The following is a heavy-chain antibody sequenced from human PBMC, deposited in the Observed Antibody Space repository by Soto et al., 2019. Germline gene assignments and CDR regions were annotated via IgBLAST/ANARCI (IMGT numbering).Heavy chain of an antibody. D-gene: IGHD3-16*01. CDR2: VYFGGRS. CDR3: ARIPGDTYMIYWSDP. J-gene: IGHJ5*02. CDR1: GDCVSSADYY. V-gene: IGHV4-61*08. Sequence: SETLSLPCSVSGDCVSSADYYWSFIRQPKGKGLEWIGHVYFGGRSNYIPCLKSRLTMSGDTGKNQFYLKLNCVTAADTAVYYCARIPGDTYMIYWSDPWGQGSQVTVS.